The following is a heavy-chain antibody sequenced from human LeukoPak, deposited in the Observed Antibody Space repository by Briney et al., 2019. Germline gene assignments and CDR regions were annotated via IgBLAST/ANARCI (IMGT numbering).Heavy chain of an antibody. CDR3: ARSKAGRDY. CDR1: GFTFSSYN. CDR2: ISSSSFI. V-gene: IGHV3-21*01. Sequence: GGSLRLSCAASGFTFSSYNMNWVRQAPGKGLEWVSSISSSSFIYYEGSVKGRFTISRDNAKNSLYLQMNSLRAEDTAVYYCARSKAGRDYWGQGTLVTVSS. J-gene: IGHJ4*02.